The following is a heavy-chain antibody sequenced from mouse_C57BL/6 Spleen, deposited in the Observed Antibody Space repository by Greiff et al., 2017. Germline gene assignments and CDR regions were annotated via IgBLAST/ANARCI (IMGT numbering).Heavy chain of an antibody. CDR1: GYTFTSYW. CDR2: IDPSDSYT. D-gene: IGHD2-1*01. V-gene: IGHV1-59*01. J-gene: IGHJ2*01. Sequence: VPLLQPGAELVSPGTSVKLSCQASGYTFTSYWLHWVKHRPGPGLEWIGVIDPSDSYTNYNQKFKGKATLTVDTSSSTAYMQLSSLTSEDSAVYYCASLYGNYVGPVDYWGQGTTLTVSS. CDR3: ASLYGNYVGPVDY.